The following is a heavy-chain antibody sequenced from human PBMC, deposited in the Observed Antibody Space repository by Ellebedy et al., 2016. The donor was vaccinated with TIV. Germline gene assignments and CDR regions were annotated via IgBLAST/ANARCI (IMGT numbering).Heavy chain of an antibody. D-gene: IGHD1-26*01. V-gene: IGHV1-69*13. J-gene: IGHJ4*02. Sequence: SVKVSCXASGGTFSSYAISWVRQAPGQGLEWMGGIIPIFGTANYAQKFQGRVTITADESTSTAYMELSSLRSEDTAVYYCARVSEGGSYSQLDYWGQGTLVTVSS. CDR2: IIPIFGTA. CDR1: GGTFSSYA. CDR3: ARVSEGGSYSQLDY.